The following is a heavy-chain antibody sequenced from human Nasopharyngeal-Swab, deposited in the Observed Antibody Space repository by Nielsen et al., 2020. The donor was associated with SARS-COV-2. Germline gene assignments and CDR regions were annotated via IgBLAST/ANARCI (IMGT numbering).Heavy chain of an antibody. J-gene: IGHJ4*02. Sequence: ASVKVSCKASGYTFTGYYMHWVRQAPGQGLEWMGWINPNSGGTNYAQKFQGRVTMTRDTSISTAYMELSRLRSDDTAVYYCATDRIAAAGDLDYWGQGTLVTVSS. V-gene: IGHV1-2*02. D-gene: IGHD6-13*01. CDR3: ATDRIAAAGDLDY. CDR2: INPNSGGT. CDR1: GYTFTGYY.